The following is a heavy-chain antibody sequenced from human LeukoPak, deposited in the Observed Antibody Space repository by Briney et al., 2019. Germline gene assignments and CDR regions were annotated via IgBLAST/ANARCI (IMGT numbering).Heavy chain of an antibody. J-gene: IGHJ3*02. D-gene: IGHD3-10*01. Sequence: PSETLSLTCTVSGGSISSSSYYWGWIRQPPGKGLEWIGSIYYSGSTYYNPSLKSRVTISVDTSKNQFSLKLSSVTAADTAVYYCARDRPIWFGELLSDPDDAFDIWGQGTMVTVSS. CDR1: GGSISSSSYY. V-gene: IGHV4-39*07. CDR3: ARDRPIWFGELLSDPDDAFDI. CDR2: IYYSGST.